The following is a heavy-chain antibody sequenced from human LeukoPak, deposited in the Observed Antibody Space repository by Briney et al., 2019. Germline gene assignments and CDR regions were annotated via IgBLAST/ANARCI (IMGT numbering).Heavy chain of an antibody. CDR3: ANAFYCSSTSCYRWFDP. J-gene: IGHJ5*02. CDR2: IWFDGNNK. Sequence: GGSLRLSCAASGFTFSSYGMHWVRQAPGKGLEWVAVIWFDGNNKYYADSVKGRFTISRDNSKNTLYLQMNSLRAEDTAVYYCANAFYCSSTSCYRWFDPWGQGTLVTVSS. CDR1: GFTFSSYG. D-gene: IGHD2-2*01. V-gene: IGHV3-33*06.